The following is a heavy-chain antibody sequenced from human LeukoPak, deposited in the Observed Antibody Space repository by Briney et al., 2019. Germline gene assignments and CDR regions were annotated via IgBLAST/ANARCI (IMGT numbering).Heavy chain of an antibody. CDR2: MYYTGNT. Sequence: SETLSLTCTVSGVSISTSNSYWGWIRQPPGKGLEWIGSMYYTGNTYYNASLKSRVTISIDTSKNQISLRLTSVTATDTAIYYCARQTGSGLFTLPGGQGTLVTVSS. D-gene: IGHD3/OR15-3a*01. J-gene: IGHJ4*02. CDR1: GVSISTSNSY. CDR3: ARQTGSGLFTLP. V-gene: IGHV4-39*01.